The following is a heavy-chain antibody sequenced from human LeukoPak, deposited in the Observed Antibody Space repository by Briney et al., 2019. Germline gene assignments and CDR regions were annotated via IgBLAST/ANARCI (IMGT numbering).Heavy chain of an antibody. CDR1: GGSISSSSYY. D-gene: IGHD4-17*01. CDR2: IYYSGST. Sequence: SETLSLTCTVSGGSISSSSYYWGWIRQPPGKGLEWIGSIYYSGSTYYNPSLKSRVTISVDTSKNQFSLKLSSVTAADTAVYYCAREGIYGDYDFDYWGQGTLVTVSS. J-gene: IGHJ4*02. CDR3: AREGIYGDYDFDY. V-gene: IGHV4-39*07.